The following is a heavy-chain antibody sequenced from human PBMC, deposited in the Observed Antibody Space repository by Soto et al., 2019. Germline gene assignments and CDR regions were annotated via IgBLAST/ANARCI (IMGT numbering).Heavy chain of an antibody. CDR2: IIPIVHTA. V-gene: IGHV1-69*01. CDR3: AMITMRHSFDP. J-gene: IGHJ5*02. CDR1: GGTFRSNG. Sequence: QVQLVPSGAEVQKPGSSVKVSCKASGGTFRSNGISWVRQAPGQGLEWLGGIIPIVHTASYAQTFRGRVTITADESTTTAYMELSSLRSEDTAVYYCAMITMRHSFDPWGQGTLVTVSS. D-gene: IGHD3-22*01.